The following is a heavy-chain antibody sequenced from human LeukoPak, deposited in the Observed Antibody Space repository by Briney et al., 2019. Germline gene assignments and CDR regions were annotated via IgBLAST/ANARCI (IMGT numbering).Heavy chain of an antibody. V-gene: IGHV4-4*07. CDR1: GGSISSYY. CDR3: ARDNVAADHYYYYYMDV. Sequence: ASETLSLTCTVSGGSISSYYWSWIRQPAGKGLEWIGRIYTSGSTNYNPSLKSRVTTSVDTSKNQFSLKLSSVTAADTAVYYCARDNVAADHYYYYYMDVWGKGTTVTVSS. J-gene: IGHJ6*03. CDR2: IYTSGST. D-gene: IGHD6-19*01.